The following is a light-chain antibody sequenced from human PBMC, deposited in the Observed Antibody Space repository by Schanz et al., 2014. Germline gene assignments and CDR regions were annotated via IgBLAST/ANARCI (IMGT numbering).Light chain of an antibody. CDR1: QGIGSN. V-gene: IGKV3D-15*01. J-gene: IGKJ1*01. Sequence: ETLMTQSPATLSVSPGGRATLSCRASQGIGSNLAWYRQKPGQAPRLLIYGASTRATGIPDRFSGSGSDTEFTLTISSLQSEDFAVYYCQQYGSSQAWPFGQGTKVEIK. CDR3: QQYGSSQAWP. CDR2: GAS.